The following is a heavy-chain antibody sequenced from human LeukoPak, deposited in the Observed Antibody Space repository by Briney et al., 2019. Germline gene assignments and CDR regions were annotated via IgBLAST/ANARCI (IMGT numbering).Heavy chain of an antibody. J-gene: IGHJ2*01. Sequence: ASVKVSCKASGYTFTSYGISWVRQAPGQGLEWMGWISAYNGNTNYAQKLQGRVTMTTDTSTSTAYMGLRSLRSDDTAVYYCARAIALIERRDDWYFDLWGRGTLVTVSS. CDR3: ARAIALIERRDDWYFDL. V-gene: IGHV1-18*01. CDR1: GYTFTSYG. D-gene: IGHD2-15*01. CDR2: ISAYNGNT.